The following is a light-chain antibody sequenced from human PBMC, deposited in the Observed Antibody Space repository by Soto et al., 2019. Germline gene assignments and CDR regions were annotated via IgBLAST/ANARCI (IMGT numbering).Light chain of an antibody. Sequence: IVLTQTPLSSAVTLGQPASFSCESSESLVHSDGKTYLGWLHLRPGQPPRLLIYQISKRPPGVPDRFSGSGAGTNFTLKISRVEPEDVGIFYCMQASQLRTFGQGPRWKSN. CDR3: MQASQLRT. CDR2: QIS. J-gene: IGKJ1*01. CDR1: ESLVHSDGKTY. V-gene: IGKV2-24*01.